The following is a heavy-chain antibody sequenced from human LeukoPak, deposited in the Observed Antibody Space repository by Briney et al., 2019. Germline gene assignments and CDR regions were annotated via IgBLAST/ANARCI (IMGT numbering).Heavy chain of an antibody. J-gene: IGHJ4*02. D-gene: IGHD2-8*01. CDR1: GFTFSSYA. CDR2: ISDSGDYT. V-gene: IGHV3-23*01. CDR3: AKDTSIGKYCTNGVCSSFDY. Sequence: GGSLTLSCAGSGFTFSSYAMSWVRQAPGQGLECVSVISDSGDYTSSADSVRGRFTISSDNSRNTLYLQMISLRPEDTAVYYCAKDTSIGKYCTNGVCSSFDYWGQGTLVTVSS.